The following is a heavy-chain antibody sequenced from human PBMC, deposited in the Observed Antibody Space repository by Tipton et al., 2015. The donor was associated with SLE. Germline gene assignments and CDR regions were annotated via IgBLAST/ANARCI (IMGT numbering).Heavy chain of an antibody. CDR1: GESFNGYF. Sequence: TLSLTCAVYGESFNGYFWTWIRQPPGKGLEWIAEIIHSGVTNYNPSLRSRVTISADMSKNQVSLKLSSVTAADTAVYYCARGFDSLDPWGQGTLVTVSP. D-gene: IGHD3-9*01. V-gene: IGHV4-34*01. CDR3: ARGFDSLDP. CDR2: IIHSGVT. J-gene: IGHJ5*02.